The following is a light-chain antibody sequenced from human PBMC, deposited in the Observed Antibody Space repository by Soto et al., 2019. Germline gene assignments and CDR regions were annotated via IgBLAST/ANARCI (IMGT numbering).Light chain of an antibody. CDR2: EVS. CDR1: SSDVGGYNY. CDR3: SSYTSTTTRV. V-gene: IGLV2-14*03. Sequence: QSVLTQPASVSGSPGQSITISCTGTSSDVGGYNYVSWYQQHPGKGPKLMIYEVSNRPSGVSNRFSGSKSGNTATLTISGLQAEDEADYYCSSYTSTTTRVFGTATKVNVL. J-gene: IGLJ1*01.